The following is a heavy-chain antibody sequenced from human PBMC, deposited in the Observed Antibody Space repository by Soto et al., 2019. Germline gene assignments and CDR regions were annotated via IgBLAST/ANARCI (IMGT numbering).Heavy chain of an antibody. CDR3: ARSGYSYGPNPLLY. J-gene: IGHJ4*02. Sequence: QVQLQESGPGLVKPSQTLSLTCTVSGGSISSGGYYWSWIRPHPGKGLEWIGYIYYSGSTYYNPSLKSRVSIAGDTSKNQFSLKLSSVTAADTAVYYCARSGYSYGPNPLLYWGQGTLVTVSS. D-gene: IGHD5-18*01. V-gene: IGHV4-31*03. CDR1: GGSISSGGYY. CDR2: IYYSGST.